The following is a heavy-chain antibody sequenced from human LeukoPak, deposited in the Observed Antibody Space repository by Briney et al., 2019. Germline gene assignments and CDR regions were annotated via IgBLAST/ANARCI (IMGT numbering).Heavy chain of an antibody. V-gene: IGHV4-39*01. CDR1: GGSVRSTRHY. CDR2: IYYSGTT. J-gene: IGHJ4*02. D-gene: IGHD3-10*01. CDR3: ARVQADFVVRGVMGDY. Sequence: PSETLSFTCTVSGGSVRSTRHYWGWIRQPPGKGLEWIGTIYYSGTTYYNPSLKSRLTISVDTSKNQFSLKLSSVTAADTAVYYCARVQADFVVRGVMGDYWGQGTLVTVSS.